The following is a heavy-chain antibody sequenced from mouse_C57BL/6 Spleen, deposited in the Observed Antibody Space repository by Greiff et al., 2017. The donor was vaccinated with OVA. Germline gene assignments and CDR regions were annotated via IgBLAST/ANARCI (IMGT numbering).Heavy chain of an antibody. J-gene: IGHJ4*01. Sequence: EVKLLESGEGLVKPGGSLKLSCAASGFTFSSYAMSWVRQTPEKRLAWVAYISSRGDYIFYADTVKGRFTISRDNARNTLYLQMSSLKSEDTAMYYCTRGTTVVATWDYAMDYWGQGTSVTVSS. CDR3: TRGTTVVATWDYAMDY. CDR2: ISSRGDYI. D-gene: IGHD1-1*01. CDR1: GFTFSSYA. V-gene: IGHV5-9-1*02.